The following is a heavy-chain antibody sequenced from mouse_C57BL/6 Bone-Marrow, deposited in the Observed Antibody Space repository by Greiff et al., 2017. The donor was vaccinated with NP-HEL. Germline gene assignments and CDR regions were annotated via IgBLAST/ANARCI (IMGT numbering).Heavy chain of an antibody. D-gene: IGHD2-4*01. CDR1: GFTFSDYY. CDR2: INYDGSSN. CDR3: ARGGGLRRRTYAMVF. V-gene: IGHV5-16*01. J-gene: IGHJ4*01. Sequence: EVKLVESEGGLVQPGSSMKLSCTASGFTFSDYYMAWVRQVPEKGLEWVANINYDGSSNYYLDSLKSRFIISRDNAKNILYLQMRSLKSEDTATYYCARGGGLRRRTYAMVFWGQGTSVTVSS.